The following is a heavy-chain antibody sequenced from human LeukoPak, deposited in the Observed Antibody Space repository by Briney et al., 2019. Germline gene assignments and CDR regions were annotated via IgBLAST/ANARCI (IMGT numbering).Heavy chain of an antibody. J-gene: IGHJ3*02. CDR2: INPSDGGT. CDR3: ARGPLLGYDTNDSGFDI. V-gene: IGHV1-46*04. CDR1: GYSFTSYY. D-gene: IGHD3-22*01. Sequence: ASVTVSCKASGYSFTSYYVHCVRQAPGQGLEWVGVINPSDGGTISAQKLQDRVALTRDTSTSTVYMEMSSLKSDDTAVYYCARGPLLGYDTNDSGFDIWGQGTLVTVS.